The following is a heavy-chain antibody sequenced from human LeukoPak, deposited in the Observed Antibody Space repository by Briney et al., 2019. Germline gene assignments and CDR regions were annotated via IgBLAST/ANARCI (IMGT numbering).Heavy chain of an antibody. D-gene: IGHD5-12*01. J-gene: IGHJ4*02. Sequence: SETLSLTCAVSGGSISSSNWWSWIRQPPGKGLEWIGEINHSGSTNYNPSLKSRVTISVDTSKNQFSLKLSSVTAADTAVCYCARDPYSRGGYFDFWGQGTLVIVSS. CDR1: GGSISSSNW. V-gene: IGHV4-4*02. CDR3: ARDPYSRGGYFDF. CDR2: INHSGST.